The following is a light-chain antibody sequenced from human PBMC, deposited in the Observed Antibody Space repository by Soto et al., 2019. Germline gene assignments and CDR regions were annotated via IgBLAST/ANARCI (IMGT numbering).Light chain of an antibody. V-gene: IGKV3-15*01. CDR3: QEYNNWLPVT. Sequence: EIVMTQSPATLSVSPGERATLSCRASQSVYNNLAWYQQKPGQAPRLLIYGASTRATGIPARFSASGSGTEFTPTISTLQSEDFADYYGQEYNNWLPVTFGPGPKVDI. J-gene: IGKJ3*01. CDR1: QSVYNN. CDR2: GAS.